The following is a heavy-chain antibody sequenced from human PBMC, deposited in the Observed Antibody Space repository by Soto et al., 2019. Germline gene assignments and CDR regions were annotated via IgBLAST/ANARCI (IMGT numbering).Heavy chain of an antibody. J-gene: IGHJ4*02. D-gene: IGHD4-17*01. Sequence: SGPTLVNPTQTLTLTCAFSGFSLTTTSMGVAWIRRPPGKALEWLALIYWDDDQRYSPSLKDRLTISKDTSRSRVVLTISNMNPEDTGTYFCAHAGDYDLLSFDHWGPGTLVTVSS. CDR2: IYWDDDQ. V-gene: IGHV2-5*02. CDR3: AHAGDYDLLSFDH. CDR1: GFSLTTTSMG.